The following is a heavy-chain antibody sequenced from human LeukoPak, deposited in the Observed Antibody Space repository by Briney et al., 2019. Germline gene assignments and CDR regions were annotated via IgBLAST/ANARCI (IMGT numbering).Heavy chain of an antibody. CDR3: ASCGGSCYSEAFDI. V-gene: IGHV4-39*07. J-gene: IGHJ3*02. CDR2: IYYSGST. CDR1: GGSISSSSYY. Sequence: KPSETLSLTCTVSGGSISSSSYYWGWIRQPPGKGLEWIGSIYYSGSTYYNPSLKSRVTISVDTSKNQFSLKLSSVTAADAAVYYCASCGGSCYSEAFDIWGQGTMVTVSS. D-gene: IGHD2-15*01.